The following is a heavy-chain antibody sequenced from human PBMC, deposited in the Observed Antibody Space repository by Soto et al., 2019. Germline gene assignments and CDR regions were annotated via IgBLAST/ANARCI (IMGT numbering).Heavy chain of an antibody. CDR2: INSDGSST. J-gene: IGHJ3*02. D-gene: IGHD3-22*01. CDR1: GFTFSSYW. CDR3: AREQGYGYYHDAFDI. V-gene: IGHV3-74*01. Sequence: GGSLRLSCAASGFTFSSYWMHWVRQAPGKGLVWVSRINSDGSSTSYADSVKGRFTISRDNAKNTLYLQMNSLRAEDTAVYYCAREQGYGYYHDAFDIWGQGTMVTVSS.